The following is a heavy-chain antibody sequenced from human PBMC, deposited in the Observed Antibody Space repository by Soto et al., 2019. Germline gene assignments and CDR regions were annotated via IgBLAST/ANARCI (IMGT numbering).Heavy chain of an antibody. CDR3: ARVRGLAYCGGDCYSDFDY. Sequence: ASVKVSCKASGYTFTSYGISWMRQAPGQGLEWMGWISAYNGNTNYAQKLQGRVTMTTDTSTSTAYMELRSLRSDDTAVYYCARVRGLAYCGGDCYSDFDYWGQGTLVTVSS. CDR1: GYTFTSYG. D-gene: IGHD2-21*01. CDR2: ISAYNGNT. J-gene: IGHJ4*02. V-gene: IGHV1-18*01.